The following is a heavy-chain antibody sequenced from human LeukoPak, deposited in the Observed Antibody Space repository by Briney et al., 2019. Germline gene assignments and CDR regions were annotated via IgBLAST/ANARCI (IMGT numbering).Heavy chain of an antibody. CDR2: IRFDGSSK. CDR1: GFTFSSYG. Sequence: TGGSLRLSCAASGFTFSSYGMHWVRQAPGKGLEWVAFIRFDGSSKYYADSVKGRFTISRDNSKNTLYLQMNSLRAEDTAVHYCAKDQGAWSPEYWGQGTLVTVSS. V-gene: IGHV3-30*02. CDR3: AKDQGAWSPEY. D-gene: IGHD6-19*01. J-gene: IGHJ4*02.